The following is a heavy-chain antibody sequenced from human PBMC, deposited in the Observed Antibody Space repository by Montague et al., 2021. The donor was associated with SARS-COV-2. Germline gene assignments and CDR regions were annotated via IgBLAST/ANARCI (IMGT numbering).Heavy chain of an antibody. Sequence: SETLSLTCAVYGGSFSGYYWSWIRQPPGTGLEWIGEVNLSGSTNSNPSLKRRVTISVDTYKNQFSLKLSSVTAAATAVYYCSSVKRISYWVRQPAPDWGKGITVTVSA. V-gene: IGHV4-34*01. CDR3: SSVKRISYWVRQPAPD. CDR2: VNLSGST. J-gene: IGHJ6*04. D-gene: IGHD2-8*02. CDR1: GGSFSGYY.